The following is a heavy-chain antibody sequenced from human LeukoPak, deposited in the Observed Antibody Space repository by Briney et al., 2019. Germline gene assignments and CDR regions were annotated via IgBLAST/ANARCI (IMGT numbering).Heavy chain of an antibody. CDR2: INLSGST. V-gene: IGHV4-34*01. CDR1: GGSFSGYY. D-gene: IGHD2-8*01. Sequence: SETLSLTCAVYGGSFSGYYWSWIRQPPGKGLEWIGEINLSGSTNYNPSLKSRVTISVDTSKNQFSLKLSSVTAADTAVYYCGRLRGYCTNGICYAVDYWGRGTLVTVSS. CDR3: GRLRGYCTNGICYAVDY. J-gene: IGHJ4*02.